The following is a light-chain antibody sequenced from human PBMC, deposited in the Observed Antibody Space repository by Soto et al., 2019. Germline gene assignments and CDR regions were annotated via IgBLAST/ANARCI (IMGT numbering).Light chain of an antibody. CDR2: EVS. J-gene: IGLJ1*01. CDR3: CSHAGSGSEV. V-gene: IGLV2-23*02. CDR1: SSDVGSYNL. Sequence: QSVLTQPASVSGSPGQSITISCTGTSSDVGSYNLVSWYQQYPGKAPKLMIYEVSKRPSGVSNRFSGSKSGNSASLTFSGLQGDDEADYYCCSHAGSGSEVFGTGTKVTVL.